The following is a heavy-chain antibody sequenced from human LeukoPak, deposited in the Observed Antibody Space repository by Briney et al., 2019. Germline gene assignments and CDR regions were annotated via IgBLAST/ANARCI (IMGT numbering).Heavy chain of an antibody. CDR3: ASLTEHYDFWSGNYYYYMDV. CDR2: ISSSSSII. J-gene: IGHJ6*03. Sequence: GGSLRLSCAASGFTFSSYSMNWVRQAPGKGLEWVSYISSSSSIIYYADSVKGRFTISRDNAKNSLYLQINSLRAEDTAVYYCASLTEHYDFWSGNYYYYMDVWGKGTTVTVSS. D-gene: IGHD3-3*01. V-gene: IGHV3-48*01. CDR1: GFTFSSYS.